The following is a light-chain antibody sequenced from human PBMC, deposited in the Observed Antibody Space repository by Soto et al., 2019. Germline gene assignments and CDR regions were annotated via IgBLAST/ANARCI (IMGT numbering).Light chain of an antibody. CDR2: GAS. CDR1: QSISSD. V-gene: IGKV3-15*01. CDR3: QQYNNGPYT. Sequence: EIMMTQSPDTLSVSPGERATVSCRASQSISSDFAWFQLKPGQAPRLLIYGASTRAPDVPDRFSGSGSGTEFTLTISSLQFEDFAVYYCQQYNNGPYTFGQGTKLEIK. J-gene: IGKJ2*01.